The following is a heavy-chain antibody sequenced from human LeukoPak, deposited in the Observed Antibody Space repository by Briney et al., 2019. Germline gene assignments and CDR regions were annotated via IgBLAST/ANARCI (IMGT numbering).Heavy chain of an antibody. CDR2: INHSGST. D-gene: IGHD2-2*02. CDR3: ARASYCSSTSCYRNYYGIDV. CDR1: GGSFSGYY. V-gene: IGHV4-34*01. J-gene: IGHJ6*02. Sequence: SETLSLTCAVYGGSFSGYYWSWIRQPPGKGLEWIGEINHSGSTNYNPSLKSRVTISVDTSKSQFSLKLSSVTAADTAVYYCARASYCSSTSCYRNYYGIDVWGQGTTVTVSS.